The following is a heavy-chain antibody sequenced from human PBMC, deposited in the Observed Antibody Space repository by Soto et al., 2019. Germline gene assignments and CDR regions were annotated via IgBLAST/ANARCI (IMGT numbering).Heavy chain of an antibody. CDR2: IYHSGST. CDR3: ARDSLGYSSSWRYFDL. J-gene: IGHJ2*01. D-gene: IGHD6-13*01. Sequence: QVQLQESGPGLVKPSGTLSLTCAVSGGSISSSNWWSWVRQPPGKGLEWIGEIYHSGSTNYNPSLKSRVTISGDKSKNQFSLKLSSVTAADTAVYYCARDSLGYSSSWRYFDLWGRGTLVTVSS. V-gene: IGHV4-4*02. CDR1: GGSISSSNW.